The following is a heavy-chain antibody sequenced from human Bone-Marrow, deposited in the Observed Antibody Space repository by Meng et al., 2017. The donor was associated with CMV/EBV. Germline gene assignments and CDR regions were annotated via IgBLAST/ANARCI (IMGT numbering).Heavy chain of an antibody. CDR1: GFTFDDHG. CDR3: ARGGGSDFREFYQN. V-gene: IGHV3-20*04. Sequence: GESLKISCAASGFTFDDHGMAWARQVPGKGLEWVSGINWSGTSTGYADSVKGRVTISRDNAKNSVCLQMTSLRAEDSALYFCARGGGSDFREFYQNWGRGTLVTVSS. J-gene: IGHJ1*01. D-gene: IGHD2-21*02. CDR2: INWSGTST.